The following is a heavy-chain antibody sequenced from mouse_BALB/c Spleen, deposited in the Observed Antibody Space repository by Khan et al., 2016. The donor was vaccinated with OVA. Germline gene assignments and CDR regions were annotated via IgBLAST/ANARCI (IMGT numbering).Heavy chain of an antibody. CDR1: GFSLSRYN. CDR3: ARAYYRYDGYYAMDY. D-gene: IGHD2-14*01. Sequence: QVQLKESGPGLVAPSQSLSITCTVSGFSLSRYNIHWVRQPPGKGLEWLGMIWGGGGTDYNSTLKSRLSISKDNSKSQLFLKMNSLQTDDTAMYYCARAYYRYDGYYAMDYRGQGTSVTVSS. V-gene: IGHV2-6-4*01. J-gene: IGHJ4*01. CDR2: IWGGGGT.